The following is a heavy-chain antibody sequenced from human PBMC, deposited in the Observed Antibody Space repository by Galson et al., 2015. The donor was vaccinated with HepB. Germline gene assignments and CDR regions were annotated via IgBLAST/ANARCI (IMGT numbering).Heavy chain of an antibody. CDR3: ARVWDRGGYTRWGNYYCGMDV. J-gene: IGHJ6*02. CDR2: ILHDGSIK. V-gene: IGHV3-30*04. Sequence: SLRLSCAASGFIFSSYALHWLRQAPGKGLEWVAGILHDGSIKYNMDSGKGRFTISRDNSKDSVYLQLDYLRVEDTAVYYCARVWDRGGYTRWGNYYCGMDVWGQGTAVTVSS. CDR1: GFIFSSYA. D-gene: IGHD2-15*01.